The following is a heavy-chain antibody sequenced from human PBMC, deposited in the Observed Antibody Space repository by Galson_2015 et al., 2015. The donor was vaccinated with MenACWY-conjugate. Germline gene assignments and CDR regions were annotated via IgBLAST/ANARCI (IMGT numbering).Heavy chain of an antibody. CDR3: ARGHYGMDV. Sequence: SPRLSCAASGFTFSSHTLNWVRQAPGKGLEWVSSISSGSGYIYYADSVKGRFTISRDNAKNSLFLQMNSLRGEDTAVYSCARGHYGMDVWGQGTTVTASS. V-gene: IGHV3-21*04. CDR1: GFTFSSHT. CDR2: ISSGSGYI. J-gene: IGHJ6*02.